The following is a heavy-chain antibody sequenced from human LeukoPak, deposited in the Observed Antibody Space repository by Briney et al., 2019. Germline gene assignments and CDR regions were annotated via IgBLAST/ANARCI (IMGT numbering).Heavy chain of an antibody. CDR2: INPNSGGT. D-gene: IGHD2-8*01. Sequence: ASVKVSCKASGYTFTGYYIHWVREAPGQGLEWMGWINPNSGGTDYAQKFQGRVTMTRDTSISTAYMELSRLRSDDTAVYYCARVVSYLFDPWGQGTLVTVSS. V-gene: IGHV1-2*02. CDR1: GYTFTGYY. CDR3: ARVVSYLFDP. J-gene: IGHJ5*02.